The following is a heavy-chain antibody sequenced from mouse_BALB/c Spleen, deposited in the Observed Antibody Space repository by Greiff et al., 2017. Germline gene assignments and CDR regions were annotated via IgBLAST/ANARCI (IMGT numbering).Heavy chain of an antibody. J-gene: IGHJ4*01. V-gene: IGHV2-6-7*01. Sequence: VQRVESGPGLVAPSQSLSITCTVSGFSLTGYGVNWVRQPPGKGLEWLGMIWGDGSTDYNSALKSRLSISKDNSKSQVFLKMNSLQTDDTARYYCAREGGLFAMDYWGQGTSVTVSS. CDR2: IWGDGST. CDR1: GFSLTGYG. CDR3: AREGGLFAMDY. D-gene: IGHD3-3*01.